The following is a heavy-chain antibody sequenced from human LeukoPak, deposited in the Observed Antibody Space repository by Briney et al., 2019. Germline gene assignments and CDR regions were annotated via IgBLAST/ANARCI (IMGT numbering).Heavy chain of an antibody. CDR1: GYTFTTHG. CDR3: ARDWPTVITDY. D-gene: IGHD4-11*01. Sequence: ASVKVSCKTSGYTFTTHGISWVRQAPGQGLKWMGWISTSKGDTNYAQKFKGRLTMTTDRSTSTAYMELRSLSSDDTAVYYCARDWPTVITDYWGQGTLVTVSS. J-gene: IGHJ4*02. CDR2: ISTSKGDT. V-gene: IGHV1-18*01.